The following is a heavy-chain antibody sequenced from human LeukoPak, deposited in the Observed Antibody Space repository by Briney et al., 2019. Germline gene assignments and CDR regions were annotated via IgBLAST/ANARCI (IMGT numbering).Heavy chain of an antibody. CDR1: GFTFSAYS. D-gene: IGHD6-25*01. J-gene: IGHJ6*04. V-gene: IGHV3-30*04. Sequence: GRSLRLSCAASGFTFSAYSLHWLCQAPGNGLEWVADLSYDGSNQYYADSVKGRFTISRDTSKNVLYLQMNSLGAEDTAVYYCAREYGIAAVGGLDVWGKGITVTVSS. CDR3: AREYGIAAVGGLDV. CDR2: LSYDGSNQ.